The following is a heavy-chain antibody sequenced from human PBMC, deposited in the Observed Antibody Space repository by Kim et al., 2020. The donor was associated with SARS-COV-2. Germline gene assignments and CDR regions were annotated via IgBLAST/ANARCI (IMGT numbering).Heavy chain of an antibody. J-gene: IGHJ4*02. D-gene: IGHD3-10*01. Sequence: GGSLRLSCTASGFTFGDYAMSWFRQAPGKGLEWVGFIRSKAYGGTTEYAASVKGRFTISRDDSKSIAYLQMNSLKTEDTAVYYCTREAIGTYYYGSGSPFDYWGQGTLVTVSS. CDR3: TREAIGTYYYGSGSPFDY. CDR2: IRSKAYGGTT. V-gene: IGHV3-49*03. CDR1: GFTFGDYA.